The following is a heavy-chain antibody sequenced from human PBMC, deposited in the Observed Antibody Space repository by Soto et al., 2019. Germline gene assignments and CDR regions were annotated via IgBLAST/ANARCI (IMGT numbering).Heavy chain of an antibody. V-gene: IGHV1-18*01. Sequence: GASVKVSCKASGYTFTSYGISWVRQAPGQGLEWMGWISAYNGNTNYAQKLQGRVTMTTDTSTSTAYMELRSLRSDDTAMYYCARVTMIVVDRNAFDIWGQGTMVTVSS. J-gene: IGHJ3*02. D-gene: IGHD3-22*01. CDR1: GYTFTSYG. CDR3: ARVTMIVVDRNAFDI. CDR2: ISAYNGNT.